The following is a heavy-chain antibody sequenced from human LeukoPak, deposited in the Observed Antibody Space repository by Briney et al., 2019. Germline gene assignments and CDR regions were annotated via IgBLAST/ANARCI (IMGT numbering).Heavy chain of an antibody. J-gene: IGHJ4*02. CDR3: AGEGRLKGTNYDFWSGYHVGFDY. CDR2: IIPIFGTA. V-gene: IGHV1-69*13. D-gene: IGHD3-3*01. CDR1: GGTFSSYA. Sequence: SVTVSCKASGGTFSSYAISWVRQAPGQGLEWMGGIIPIFGTANYAQKFQGRVTITADESTSTAYMELSSLRSEDTAVYYCAGEGRLKGTNYDFWSGYHVGFDYWGQGTLVTVSS.